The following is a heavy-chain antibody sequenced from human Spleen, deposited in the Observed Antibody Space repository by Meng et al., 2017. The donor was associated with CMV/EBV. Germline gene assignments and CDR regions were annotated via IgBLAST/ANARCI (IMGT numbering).Heavy chain of an antibody. D-gene: IGHD3-22*01. J-gene: IGHJ4*02. CDR3: ARGVYDSTGLDY. CDR1: GDSVSSNTAT. V-gene: IGHV6-1*01. CDR2: TYYRSKWFN. Sequence: SCAISGDSVSSNTATWNWIRQSPSRGLEWLGRTYYRSKWFNDYTVSVKSRITVNPDTAKNQFSLQLNSVTPEDTAVYYCARGVYDSTGLDYWGQGTLVTVSS.